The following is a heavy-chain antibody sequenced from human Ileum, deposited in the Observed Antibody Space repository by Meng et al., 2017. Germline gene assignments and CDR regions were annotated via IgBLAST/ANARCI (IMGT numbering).Heavy chain of an antibody. CDR1: GGTFSSYA. V-gene: IGHV1-69*13. CDR2: IIPIFGTA. D-gene: IGHD3-22*01. CDR3: ARVSPNYYDSSGYEPDAFDI. J-gene: IGHJ3*02. Sequence: SVKVSCKASGGTFSSYAISWVRQAPGQGLEWMGGIIPIFGTANYAQKFQGRVTITADESTSTAYMELSSLGSEDTAVYYCARVSPNYYDSSGYEPDAFDIWGQGTMVTVSS.